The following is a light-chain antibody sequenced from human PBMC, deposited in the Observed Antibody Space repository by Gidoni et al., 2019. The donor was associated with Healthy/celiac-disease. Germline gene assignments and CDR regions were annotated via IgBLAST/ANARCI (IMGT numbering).Light chain of an antibody. CDR1: QSICSS. V-gene: IGKV6-21*01. CDR2: YSS. Sequence: EIVLTQSPDFQSVTPKEKVTINCRASQSICSSLHWYQQKPDQAPKLLIKYSSQSFAGVPPRFSGSGSGTDFTITINSLEAEDAATYYCHQSSSLPWTFGQGTKVEIK. CDR3: HQSSSLPWT. J-gene: IGKJ1*01.